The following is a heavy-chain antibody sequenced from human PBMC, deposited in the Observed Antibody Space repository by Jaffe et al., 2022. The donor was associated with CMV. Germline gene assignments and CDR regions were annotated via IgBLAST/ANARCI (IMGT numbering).Heavy chain of an antibody. J-gene: IGHJ3*02. V-gene: IGHV3-33*01. CDR2: IWYDGSNK. D-gene: IGHD1-1*01. CDR3: ARMGLERRDAFDI. CDR1: GFTFSSYG. Sequence: QVQLVESGGGVVQPGRSLRLSCAASGFTFSSYGMHWVRQAPGKGLEWVAVIWYDGSNKYYADSVKGRFTISRDNSKNTLYLQMNSLRAEDTAVYYCARMGLERRDAFDIWGQGTMVTVSS.